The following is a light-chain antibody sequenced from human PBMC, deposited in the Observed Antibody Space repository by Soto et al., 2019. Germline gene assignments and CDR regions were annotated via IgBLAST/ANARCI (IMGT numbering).Light chain of an antibody. J-gene: IGKJ5*01. Sequence: VLTQTQLSLPVTPEQPPSTSSEPSQTILLSEENTYLYWYLQKAGQPPQLLIYEVSKRFSGVPDRFSGSGSGTDFTLKISRVEAEDVGVYYCMRSVQPPITFGQGTRLEIK. CDR3: MRSVQPPIT. CDR1: QTILLSEENTY. V-gene: IGKV2D-29*01. CDR2: EVS.